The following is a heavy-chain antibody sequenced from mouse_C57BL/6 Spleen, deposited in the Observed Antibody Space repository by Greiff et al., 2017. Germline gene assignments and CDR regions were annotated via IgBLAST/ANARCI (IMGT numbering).Heavy chain of an antibody. CDR2: INPNNGGT. Sequence: DVHLVESGPELVKPGASVKIPCKASGYTFTDYNMDWVKQSHGKSLEWIGDINPNNGGTIYNQKFKGKATLTVDKSSSTAYMELRSLTSEDTAVYYCARRGQLGRFAYWGQGTLVTVSA. CDR1: GYTFTDYN. V-gene: IGHV1-18*01. J-gene: IGHJ3*01. D-gene: IGHD4-1*02. CDR3: ARRGQLGRFAY.